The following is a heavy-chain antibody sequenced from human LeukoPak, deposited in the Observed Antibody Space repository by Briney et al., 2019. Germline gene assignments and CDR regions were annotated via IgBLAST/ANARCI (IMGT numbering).Heavy chain of an antibody. V-gene: IGHV3-23*01. Sequence: GGSLRLSCAASGFTFSSYAMSWVRQAPGKGLEWVSAISGSGGRKYYADSVKGRFTISRDNSKNTLYLQMNSLRADDTAVYYCAKEITMVRGVKPNWFDPWGQGTLVTVSS. CDR1: GFTFSSYA. J-gene: IGHJ5*02. CDR3: AKEITMVRGVKPNWFDP. D-gene: IGHD3-10*01. CDR2: ISGSGGRK.